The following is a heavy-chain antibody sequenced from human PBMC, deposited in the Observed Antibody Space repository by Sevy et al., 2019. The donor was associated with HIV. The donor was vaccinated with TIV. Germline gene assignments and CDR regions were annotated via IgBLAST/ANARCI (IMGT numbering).Heavy chain of an antibody. V-gene: IGHV3-33*01. CDR2: IWSDGAYQ. CDR3: ARGGYYYDNAAYYALDS. CDR1: GFTFSNYA. Sequence: GGSLKISCAATGFTFSNYAMHWVRQAPGKGLEWVAIIWSDGAYQYHGDSVKGRFTISRDNSKNTLYLQMNNVRVEDTAVYYCARGGYYYDNAAYYALDSWGQGTLVTVSS. J-gene: IGHJ4*02. D-gene: IGHD3-22*01.